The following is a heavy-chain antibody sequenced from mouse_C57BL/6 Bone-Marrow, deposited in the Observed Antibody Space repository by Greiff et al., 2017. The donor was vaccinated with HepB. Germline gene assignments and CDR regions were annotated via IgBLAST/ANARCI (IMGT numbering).Heavy chain of an antibody. D-gene: IGHD1-1*01. V-gene: IGHV7-1*01. CDR3: ARDAPLFYYGSYWYFDV. CDR1: GFTFSDFY. Sequence: EVQVVESGGGLVQSGRSLRLSCATSGFTFSDFYMEWVRQAPGKGLEWIAASRNKANDYTTEYSASVKGRFIVSRDTSQSILYLQMNALRAEDTAIYYCARDAPLFYYGSYWYFDVWGTGTTVTVSS. CDR2: SRNKANDYTT. J-gene: IGHJ1*03.